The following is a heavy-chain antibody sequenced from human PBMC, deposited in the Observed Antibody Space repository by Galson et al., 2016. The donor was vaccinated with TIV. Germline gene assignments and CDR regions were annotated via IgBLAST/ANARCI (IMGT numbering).Heavy chain of an antibody. V-gene: IGHV3-30-3*01. Sequence: LRLSCAASGFPFSSYPMNWVRQAPGTGLEWVAVISYDGSNNADSVKGRFTISRDKSKHTLYLQMNSLRAEDTAVYYCARTLTSYYFVYWGQGTPITVSS. CDR1: GFPFSSYP. D-gene: IGHD1-14*01. CDR3: ARTLTSYYFVY. CDR2: ISYDGSN. J-gene: IGHJ4*02.